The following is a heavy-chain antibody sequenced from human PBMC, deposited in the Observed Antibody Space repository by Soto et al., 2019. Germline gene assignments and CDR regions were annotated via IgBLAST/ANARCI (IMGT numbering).Heavy chain of an antibody. J-gene: IGHJ6*02. CDR1: GFTFSSYE. V-gene: IGHV3-48*03. Sequence: EVQLVESGGGLVQPGGSLRLSCAASGFTFSSYEMNWVRQAPGKGLEWVSYISSSGSTIYYADSVKGRFTISRDNAKNSLYLQMNSLRAEDTAVYYCARVVTDDFWSGPILDVWGQGITVTVSS. CDR3: ARVVTDDFWSGPILDV. D-gene: IGHD3-3*01. CDR2: ISSSGSTI.